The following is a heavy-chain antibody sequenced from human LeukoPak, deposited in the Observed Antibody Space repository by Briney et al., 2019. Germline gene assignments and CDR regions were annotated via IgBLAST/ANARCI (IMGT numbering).Heavy chain of an antibody. J-gene: IGHJ4*02. Sequence: GGSLRLSCAASGFTVSSNYMTWVRQAPGKGLEWVSTLYNGGSPHYADSVKGRFTISSDKSKNTLFLQMNSLRAEDTAVYYCARSGGDFYDSSGYGVIDYWGRGTLVTVSS. CDR1: GFTVSSNY. D-gene: IGHD3-22*01. V-gene: IGHV3-53*01. CDR3: ARSGGDFYDSSGYGVIDY. CDR2: LYNGGSP.